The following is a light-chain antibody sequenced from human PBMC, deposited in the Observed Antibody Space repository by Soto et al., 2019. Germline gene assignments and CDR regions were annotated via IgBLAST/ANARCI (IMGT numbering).Light chain of an antibody. CDR3: QTWGTVV. Sequence: QPVLTQSPSASASLGASVKLTCTLSSGHSTYAIAWHQQQPEKGPRYLMKLNSDGSHIKGDGIPDRFSGSSSGAERYLTISSLQSEDEADYYCQTWGTVVFGGGTKRPS. J-gene: IGLJ3*02. CDR2: LNSDGSH. CDR1: SGHSTYA. V-gene: IGLV4-69*01.